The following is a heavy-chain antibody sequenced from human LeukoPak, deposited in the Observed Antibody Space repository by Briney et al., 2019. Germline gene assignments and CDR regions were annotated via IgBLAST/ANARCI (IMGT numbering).Heavy chain of an antibody. V-gene: IGHV3-11*01. Sequence: GGSLRLSCAASGFTFSDYYMSWIRQAPGKGLERVSYISSSGSTIYYADSVKGRFTMSRDNSKNTLDLQMSSLRAEDTAIYYCAKDNSGNFLSPFDYWGQGTLVAVSS. CDR2: ISSSGSTI. CDR3: AKDNSGNFLSPFDY. CDR1: GFTFSDYY. D-gene: IGHD1-26*01. J-gene: IGHJ4*02.